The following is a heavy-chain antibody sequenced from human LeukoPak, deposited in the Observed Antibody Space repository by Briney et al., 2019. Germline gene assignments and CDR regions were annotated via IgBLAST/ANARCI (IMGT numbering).Heavy chain of an antibody. Sequence: ASVKVTCKASGYTFDSFGINWVRQAPGQGLEWMGWISPYNGKTEYAQKTQGRVTMTTDTTTSTAYMELRSLRSDDTAVYYCARRGEDGYNRIAFDIWGQGTMVTVSS. CDR3: ARRGEDGYNRIAFDI. J-gene: IGHJ3*02. D-gene: IGHD5-24*01. V-gene: IGHV1-18*01. CDR2: ISPYNGKT. CDR1: GYTFDSFG.